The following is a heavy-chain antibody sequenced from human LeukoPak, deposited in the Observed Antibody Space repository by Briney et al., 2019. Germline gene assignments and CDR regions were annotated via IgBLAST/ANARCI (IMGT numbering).Heavy chain of an antibody. CDR2: INHSGST. V-gene: IGHV4-34*01. CDR1: GGSFSGYY. D-gene: IGHD3-10*01. J-gene: IGHJ6*04. Sequence: SETLSLTCAVYGGSFSGYYWSWIRQPPGKGLEWIGEINHSGSTNYNPSLKSRVTISVDTSKNQFSLKLSSVTAADTAVYYCARSITMVRGVYYYGMDVWDKGTTVTVSS. CDR3: ARSITMVRGVYYYGMDV.